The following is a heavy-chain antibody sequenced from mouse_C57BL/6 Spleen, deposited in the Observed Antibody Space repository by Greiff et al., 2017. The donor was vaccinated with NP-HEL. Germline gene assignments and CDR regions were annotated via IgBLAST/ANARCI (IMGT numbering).Heavy chain of an antibody. CDR3: ARKDDGYYGYAMDY. CDR1: GFSLTSYG. V-gene: IGHV2-2*01. D-gene: IGHD2-3*01. J-gene: IGHJ4*01. Sequence: VQLQQSGPGLVQPSQSLSITCTVSGFSLTSYGVHWVRQSPGKGLEWLGVIWSGGSTDYNAAFISRLSISKDNSKSQVFFKMNSLQADDTAIYYCARKDDGYYGYAMDYWGQRTSVTVSS. CDR2: IWSGGST.